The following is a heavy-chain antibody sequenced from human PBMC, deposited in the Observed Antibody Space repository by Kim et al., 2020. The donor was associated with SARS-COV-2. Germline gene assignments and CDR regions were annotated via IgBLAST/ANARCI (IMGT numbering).Heavy chain of an antibody. Sequence: GGSLRLSCAASGFTFSSYGMHWVRQAPGKGLEWVAVIWYDGSNKYYADSVKGRFTISRDNSKNTLYLQMNSLRAEDTAVYYCARILIDCSSTSCPEDYFDYWGQGTLVTVSS. D-gene: IGHD2-2*01. V-gene: IGHV3-33*01. CDR1: GFTFSSYG. CDR2: IWYDGSNK. J-gene: IGHJ4*02. CDR3: ARILIDCSSTSCPEDYFDY.